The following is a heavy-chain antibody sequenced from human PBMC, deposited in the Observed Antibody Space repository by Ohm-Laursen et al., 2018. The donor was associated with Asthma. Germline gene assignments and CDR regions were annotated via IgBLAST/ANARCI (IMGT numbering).Heavy chain of an antibody. J-gene: IGHJ1*01. Sequence: SLSLSCAASGYTFSRYSIHWVRQIPGKGLEWVASISTASSFIYYADSVRGRFTTSRDNARNSVYLQMNSLRAEDTALDYCARIGAEWELPGREYSLHHWGEGTLVTVSS. CDR1: GYTFSRYS. CDR3: ARIGAEWELPGREYSLHH. CDR2: ISTASSFI. V-gene: IGHV3-21*01. D-gene: IGHD1-26*01.